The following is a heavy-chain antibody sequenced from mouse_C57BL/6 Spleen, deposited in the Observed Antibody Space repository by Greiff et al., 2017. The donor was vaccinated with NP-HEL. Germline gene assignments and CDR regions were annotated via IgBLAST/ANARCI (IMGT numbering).Heavy chain of an antibody. CDR2: ISDGGSYT. V-gene: IGHV5-4*01. Sequence: EVHLVESGGGLVKPGGSLKLSCAASGFTFSSYAMSWVRQTPEKRLEWVATISDGGSYTYYPDNVKGRFTISRDNAKNNLYLQMSHLKSEDTAMYYCARAGNYGGFYWYFDVWGTGTTVTVSS. CDR1: GFTFSSYA. CDR3: ARAGNYGGFYWYFDV. J-gene: IGHJ1*03. D-gene: IGHD2-1*01.